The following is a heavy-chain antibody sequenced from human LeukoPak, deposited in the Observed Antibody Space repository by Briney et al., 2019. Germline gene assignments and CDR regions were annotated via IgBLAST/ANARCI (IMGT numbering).Heavy chain of an antibody. Sequence: GESLKISCKGSGYTFATYWIAWVRQMPGKGLEWMGIIYPDDSDTRYSPSFQGQVTISADKSISTAYLQWSSLKASDTAMYYCARIWLRAFDIWGQGTMVTVFS. CDR1: GYTFATYW. D-gene: IGHD3-16*01. V-gene: IGHV5-51*01. J-gene: IGHJ3*02. CDR2: IYPDDSDT. CDR3: ARIWLRAFDI.